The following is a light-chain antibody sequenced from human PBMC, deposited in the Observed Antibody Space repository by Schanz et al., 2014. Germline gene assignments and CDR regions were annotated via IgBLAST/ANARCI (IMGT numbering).Light chain of an antibody. CDR1: SSNIGANT. Sequence: QSVLTQPPSASGTPGQRVTISCSGSSSNIGANTVSWYQQVPGTAPKVVIYSNVQRPSGVPDRFSGSKSGTSASLAISGLQSEDEADYFCAAWDDSLSGVVFGGGTKLTVL. V-gene: IGLV1-44*01. CDR3: AAWDDSLSGVV. CDR2: SNV. J-gene: IGLJ2*01.